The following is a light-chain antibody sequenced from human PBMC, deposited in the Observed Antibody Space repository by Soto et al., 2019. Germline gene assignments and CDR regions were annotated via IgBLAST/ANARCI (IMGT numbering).Light chain of an antibody. Sequence: DIQMTQSPSSLSASVGDRVTITCRASQSISSYLNWYQQKPGKAPKLLIYAASSLQSGVPSRFSGSGSGTDLTLNISSLQPEDGETYYGQQSYSTPPTFGQGTRREIK. J-gene: IGKJ5*01. V-gene: IGKV1-39*01. CDR3: QQSYSTPPT. CDR2: AAS. CDR1: QSISSY.